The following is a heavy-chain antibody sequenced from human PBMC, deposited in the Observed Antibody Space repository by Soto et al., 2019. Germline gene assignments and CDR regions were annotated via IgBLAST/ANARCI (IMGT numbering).Heavy chain of an antibody. V-gene: IGHV3-7*05. J-gene: IGHJ4*02. CDR1: GFTFSNYW. CDR2: IKQDGSAK. D-gene: IGHD6-19*01. Sequence: GGSLRLSCAGSGFTFSNYWMNWVRQTPGKGLEWVANIKQDGSAKNYVESVKGRFTISRDNAKNTLYLQMNSLRAEDTAVYYCARRSSGWYFDYWGQGTLVTVSS. CDR3: ARRSSGWYFDY.